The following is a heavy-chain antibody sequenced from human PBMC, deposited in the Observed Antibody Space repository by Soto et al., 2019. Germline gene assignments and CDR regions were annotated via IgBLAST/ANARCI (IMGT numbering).Heavy chain of an antibody. J-gene: IGHJ6*02. Sequence: QVQLVQSGDEMKKPGASVRVSCKASGYIFVNYGIAWVRQAPGQGLEWMGWISPYTGDTHSAGKVQDRLTMTTVTSPSTAFMDLGSLTLDDTAVYSCAILNNYVTPTTQDAWGQGTTVAV. CDR3: AILNNYVTPTTQDA. CDR2: ISPYTGDT. D-gene: IGHD3-16*01. CDR1: GYIFVNYG. V-gene: IGHV1-18*01.